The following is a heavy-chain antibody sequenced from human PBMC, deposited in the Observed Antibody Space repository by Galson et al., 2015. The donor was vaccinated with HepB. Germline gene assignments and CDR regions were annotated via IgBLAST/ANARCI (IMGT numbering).Heavy chain of an antibody. J-gene: IGHJ6*02. CDR1: GFSFSSYS. Sequence: SLRLSCAASGFSFSSYSMNWVRQAPGKGLEWVSSISGSGSTIYYADSVKGRFTISRDNAKNSLYLQMNSLRAEDTAVYYCASAHYDILTGSASWRDYYYYGMDVWGQGTTVTVSS. CDR3: ASAHYDILTGSASWRDYYYYGMDV. V-gene: IGHV3-48*01. D-gene: IGHD3-9*01. CDR2: ISGSGSTI.